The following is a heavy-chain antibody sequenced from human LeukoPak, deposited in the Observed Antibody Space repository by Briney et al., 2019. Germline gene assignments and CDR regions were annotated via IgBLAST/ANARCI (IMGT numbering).Heavy chain of an antibody. CDR1: GGSISSGGYY. CDR2: IYYSGST. D-gene: IGHD3-10*01. V-gene: IGHV4-31*03. Sequence: PSRTLSLTCTVSGGSISSGGYYWSWIRQHPGKGLEWIGYIYYSGSTYYNPSLKSRVTISVDTSKNQFSLKLSSVTAADTAVYYCARGCPYGSGSYYFDPWGQGTLVTVSS. J-gene: IGHJ5*02. CDR3: ARGCPYGSGSYYFDP.